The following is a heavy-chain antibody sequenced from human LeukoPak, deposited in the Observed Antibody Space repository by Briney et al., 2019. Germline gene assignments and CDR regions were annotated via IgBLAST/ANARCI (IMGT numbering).Heavy chain of an antibody. D-gene: IGHD6-19*01. J-gene: IGHJ4*02. CDR1: GFTFSSYA. CDR3: ARDLRGGRQWLGNFDY. V-gene: IGHV3-21*01. Sequence: PGGSLRLSCAASGFTFSSYAMSWVRQAPGKGLERVSSISSSSSYIYYADSVKGRFTISRDNAKNSLYLQMNSLRAEDTAVYYCARDLRGGRQWLGNFDYWGQGTLVTVSS. CDR2: ISSSSSYI.